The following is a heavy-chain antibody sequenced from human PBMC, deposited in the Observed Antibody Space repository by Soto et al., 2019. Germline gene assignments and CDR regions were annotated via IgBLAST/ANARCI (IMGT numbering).Heavy chain of an antibody. CDR3: AKDLDGVIVRITTRKANDY. CDR2: ISGSGGST. J-gene: IGHJ4*02. V-gene: IGHV3-23*01. D-gene: IGHD3-10*01. Sequence: GGSLRLSCAASGFTFSSYAMSWVRQAPGKGLEWVSAISGSGGSTYYADSVKGRFTISRDNSKNTLYLQMNSLRAEDTAVYYCAKDLDGVIVRITTRKANDYWGQGTLVTVSS. CDR1: GFTFSSYA.